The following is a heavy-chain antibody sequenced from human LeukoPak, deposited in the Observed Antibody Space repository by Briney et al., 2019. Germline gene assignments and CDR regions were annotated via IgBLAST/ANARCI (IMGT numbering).Heavy chain of an antibody. D-gene: IGHD3-22*01. V-gene: IGHV3-23*01. Sequence: GGSLRLSCAASGFTFSNYAMSWVRQAPGKGLEWVSAISVSGGTAHYADSVKGRFTISRDKYKNALYLQMNSLRAEDTALYYCAKDLTATTDRITMIVVIDAFDIWGQGTMVTVSS. CDR2: ISVSGGTA. J-gene: IGHJ3*02. CDR3: AKDLTATTDRITMIVVIDAFDI. CDR1: GFTFSNYA.